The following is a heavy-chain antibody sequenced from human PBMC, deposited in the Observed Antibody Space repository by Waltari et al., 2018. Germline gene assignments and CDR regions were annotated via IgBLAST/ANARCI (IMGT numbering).Heavy chain of an antibody. CDR3: ARVSRSGQRLGVFDY. D-gene: IGHD7-27*01. Sequence: QVQLQESGPGLVKPSETLYLSCAVSGYSVSSGYFWGWIRQPPGKGLEWIGTIYHSGSTYYNPSLNSRVTISIDTSKNQFSLIVSSVTAADTAVYYCARVSRSGQRLGVFDYWGQGTLVTVSA. CDR2: IYHSGST. CDR1: GYSVSSGYF. J-gene: IGHJ4*02. V-gene: IGHV4-38-2*01.